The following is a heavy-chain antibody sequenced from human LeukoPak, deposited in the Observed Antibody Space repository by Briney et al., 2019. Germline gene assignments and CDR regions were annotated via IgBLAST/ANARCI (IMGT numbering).Heavy chain of an antibody. CDR1: GFTFSSYA. Sequence: GGSLRLSCAASGFTFSSYAMSWVRQAPGKGLEWVSSVSGSGGSTYYADSVKGRFTISRDNSKSTLFLQMNSLRAEDTAVYYCAKSSYYDSSGYYREYYFDYWGQGTLVAVSS. D-gene: IGHD3-22*01. V-gene: IGHV3-23*01. CDR2: VSGSGGST. J-gene: IGHJ4*02. CDR3: AKSSYYDSSGYYREYYFDY.